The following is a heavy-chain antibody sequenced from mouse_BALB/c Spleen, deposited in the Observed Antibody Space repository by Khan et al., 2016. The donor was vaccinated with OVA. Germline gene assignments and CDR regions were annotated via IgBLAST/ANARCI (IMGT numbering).Heavy chain of an antibody. CDR2: IWSDGST. Sequence: QVQLKESGPGLVAPSQSLSITCTVSGFSLTGYGVNWVRQPPGKDLEWLGMIWSDGSTDYNSALKSRLSINKDNSKSQVFLQMNSLQTDDTARYFCSREQRLGGFAYWGQGTLVTVST. D-gene: IGHD3-3*01. CDR1: GFSLTGYG. CDR3: SREQRLGGFAY. V-gene: IGHV2-6-7*01. J-gene: IGHJ3*01.